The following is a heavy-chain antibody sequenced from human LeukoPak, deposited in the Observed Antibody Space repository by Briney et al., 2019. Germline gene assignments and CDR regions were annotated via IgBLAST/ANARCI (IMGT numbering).Heavy chain of an antibody. D-gene: IGHD3-10*01. CDR1: GFTFSSYA. Sequence: GGSLRLSCAASGFTFSSYAMHWVRQAPGKGLEWVAVISYDGSNKYYADSVKGRFTISRDNSKNTLYLQMKSLRGEDTAVYYCALWGPSGMDVWGQGTTVTVSS. CDR2: ISYDGSNK. J-gene: IGHJ6*02. CDR3: ALWGPSGMDV. V-gene: IGHV3-30-3*01.